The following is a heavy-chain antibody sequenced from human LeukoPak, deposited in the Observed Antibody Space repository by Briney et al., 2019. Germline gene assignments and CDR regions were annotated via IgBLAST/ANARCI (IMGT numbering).Heavy chain of an antibody. J-gene: IGHJ6*02. CDR1: GFTFSSYA. D-gene: IGHD2-15*01. Sequence: GGSLRLSCAASGFTFSSYAMSWVRQRPGKGLEWVSSISGNGNRTYYADSVKGRFTISRDNSKNTLFLQMNSLRAEDTAVYYCAKNLYCGGGSCYPSALGMDVWGQGTTVTVSS. V-gene: IGHV3-23*01. CDR3: AKNLYCGGGSCYPSALGMDV. CDR2: ISGNGNRT.